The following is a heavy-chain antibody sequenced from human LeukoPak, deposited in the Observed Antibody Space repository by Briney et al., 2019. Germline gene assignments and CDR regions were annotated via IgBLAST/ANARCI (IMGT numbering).Heavy chain of an antibody. V-gene: IGHV3-43*01. Sequence: GGSLRLSYAASGFTFAEYTMHWVRQAPGKGLEWVSLISWNGARIHYGDSVKGRFTISRDNSKNSLYLQNNRLRTEDTALYYLVKDLVAASENVRGWYPMDYWGQGTLVTVSS. CDR3: VKDLVAASENVRGWYPMDY. CDR2: ISWNGARI. J-gene: IGHJ4*02. D-gene: IGHD6-19*01. CDR1: GFTFAEYT.